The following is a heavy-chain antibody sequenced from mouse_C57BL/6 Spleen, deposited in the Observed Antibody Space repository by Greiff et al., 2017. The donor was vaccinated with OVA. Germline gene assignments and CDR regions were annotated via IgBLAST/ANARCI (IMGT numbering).Heavy chain of an antibody. Sequence: EVKLMESGPELVKPGASVKISCKASGYSFTDYNMNWVKQSNGKSLEWIGVINPNYGTTSYNQKFKGKATLTVDQSSSTAYMQLNSLTSEDSAVYYCASRTGNAWFAYWGQGTLVTVSA. CDR1: GYSFTDYN. CDR2: INPNYGTT. J-gene: IGHJ3*01. V-gene: IGHV1-39*01. CDR3: ASRTGNAWFAY. D-gene: IGHD4-1*01.